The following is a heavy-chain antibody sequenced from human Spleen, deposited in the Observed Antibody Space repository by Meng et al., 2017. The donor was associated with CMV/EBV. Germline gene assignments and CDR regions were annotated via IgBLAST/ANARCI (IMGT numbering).Heavy chain of an antibody. CDR2: ISSSGTYI. J-gene: IGHJ4*02. Sequence: GGSLRLSCTASGFSFITYNMNWVRQAPGKGLQWVSSISSSGTYIYYADSVKGRFTMSRDNAKNSLYLQMNSLRAEDTAMYHCARGGYCSNTSCYTKDDIDYWGQGTLVTVSS. CDR3: ARGGYCSNTSCYTKDDIDY. CDR1: GFSFITYN. V-gene: IGHV3-21*01. D-gene: IGHD2-2*02.